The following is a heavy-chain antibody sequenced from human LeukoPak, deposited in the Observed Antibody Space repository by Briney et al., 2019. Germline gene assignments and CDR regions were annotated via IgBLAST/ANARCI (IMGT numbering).Heavy chain of an antibody. D-gene: IGHD5-24*01. J-gene: IGHJ4*02. CDR3: ARVVGGYNGLFDY. CDR2: MNPNSGNT. Sequence: GASVKVSCKASGYTFTSYDINWVRQATGQGLEWMGWMNPNSGNTGYAQKFQGRVTITRNTSISTAYMEMSSLRSEDTAVYYCARVVGGYNGLFDYWGQGTLVTVSS. V-gene: IGHV1-8*03. CDR1: GYTFTSYD.